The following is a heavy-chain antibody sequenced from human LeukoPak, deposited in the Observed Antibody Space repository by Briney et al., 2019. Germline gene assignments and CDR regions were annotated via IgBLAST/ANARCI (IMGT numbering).Heavy chain of an antibody. D-gene: IGHD6-13*01. Sequence: QAGGSLRLSCAASGFTFNSYAMSWVRQAPGKGLEWVSTVSTSGDNTYYADSVKGRFTISRDNSKNTLYLQVNSLRAEDTAVYYCAKRGVAAGRQYYIDYWGPGDLVTVSS. CDR2: VSTSGDNT. J-gene: IGHJ4*02. CDR1: GFTFNSYA. V-gene: IGHV3-23*01. CDR3: AKRGVAAGRQYYIDY.